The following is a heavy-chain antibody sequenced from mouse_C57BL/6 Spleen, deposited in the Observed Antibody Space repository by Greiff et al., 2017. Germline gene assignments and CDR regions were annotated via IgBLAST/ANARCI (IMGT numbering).Heavy chain of an antibody. J-gene: IGHJ2*01. CDR2: ISDGGSYT. CDR3: ARDISTGDYFDY. Sequence: EVHLLESGGGLVKPGGSLKLSCAASGYTFSSYAMSWVRQTPEKRLEWVETISDGGSYTYYPDNVKGRYTISRDNAKNTPYMQMSHLRSEDTAVYYCARDISTGDYFDYWGQGTTLTVSS. CDR1: GYTFSSYA. V-gene: IGHV5-4*01. D-gene: IGHD1-1*01.